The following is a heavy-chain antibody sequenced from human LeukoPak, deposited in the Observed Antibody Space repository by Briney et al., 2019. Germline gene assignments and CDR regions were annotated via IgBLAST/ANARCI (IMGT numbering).Heavy chain of an antibody. V-gene: IGHV3-74*01. J-gene: IGHJ3*02. CDR3: ARVGKFNRPDAFDI. CDR1: GFTFSSYS. CDR2: INTDGSNT. Sequence: PGGSLRLSCAASGFTFSSYSMNWVRQAPGEGLVWVSRINTDGSNTDYADSVKGRFTISRDNAKNTLYLQMNSLRAEDTAVYYCARVGKFNRPDAFDIWGPGTMVTVSS. D-gene: IGHD1-14*01.